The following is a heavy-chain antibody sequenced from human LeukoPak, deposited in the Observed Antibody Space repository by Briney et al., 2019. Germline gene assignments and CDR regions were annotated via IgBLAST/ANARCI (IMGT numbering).Heavy chain of an antibody. CDR2: ISPNSGGT. D-gene: IGHD2-21*01. J-gene: IGHJ6*03. Sequence: AASVKVSCKASGYTFTGYYMHWVRQAPGQGLEWMGWISPNSGGTNYAQHFQGRVTMTRDTSISTAYMELSRLSSDDTAVYYCARGDSSRGYYYMDVWGKGTTVTVSS. V-gene: IGHV1-2*02. CDR3: ARGDSSRGYYYMDV. CDR1: GYTFTGYY.